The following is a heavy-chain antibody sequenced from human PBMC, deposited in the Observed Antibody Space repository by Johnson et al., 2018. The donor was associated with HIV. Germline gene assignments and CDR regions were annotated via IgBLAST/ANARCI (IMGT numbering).Heavy chain of an antibody. V-gene: IGHV3-66*01. CDR1: GLTISDNY. CDR2: LYSGGDI. J-gene: IGHJ3*01. D-gene: IGHD1-1*01. CDR3: AREGNWNPTYGFDV. Sequence: VQLVESGGGLVQPGGTLRLSCVVSGLTISDNYMSWVRQAPGKGLEWVAVLYSGGDIYYADSVKGRFIIPRDNSKNTLFLQMNSLRAEDTAVYYCAREGNWNPTYGFDVWGQGTIATVSS.